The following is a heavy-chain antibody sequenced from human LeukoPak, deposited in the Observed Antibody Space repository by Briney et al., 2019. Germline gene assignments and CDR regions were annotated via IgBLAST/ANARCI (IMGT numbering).Heavy chain of an antibody. D-gene: IGHD3-9*01. J-gene: IGHJ4*02. CDR1: GVSIGSDSYY. CDR3: ARGRPYYDILTGYLNPTYYFDY. Sequence: SQTLSLTCTVSGVSIGSDSYYWSWIRQPAGKGLEWIGRFYTSGTTNYNPSLKSRVTISVDTSKNQFSLKLSSATAADTAVYYCARGRPYYDILTGYLNPTYYFDYWGQGTLVTVSS. CDR2: FYTSGTT. V-gene: IGHV4-61*02.